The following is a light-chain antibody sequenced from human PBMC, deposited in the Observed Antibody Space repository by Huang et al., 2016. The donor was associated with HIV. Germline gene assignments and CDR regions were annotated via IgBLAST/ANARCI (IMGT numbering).Light chain of an antibody. V-gene: IGKV2-30*01. CDR3: MQGTHWPGT. Sequence: DVVMTQFPLSLPVTLGQPASIFCKSSQCLVSNDGDIYLNWFQQRPGQSPRRLIYLISKRDAGVPDRFSGSGAGTLFALRINRVEAEDVAIYYCMQGTHWPGTFGQGTNLEI. CDR1: QCLVSNDGDIY. J-gene: IGKJ1*01. CDR2: LIS.